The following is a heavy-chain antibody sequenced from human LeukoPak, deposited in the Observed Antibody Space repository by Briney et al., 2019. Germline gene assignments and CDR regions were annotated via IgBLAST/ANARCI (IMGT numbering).Heavy chain of an antibody. Sequence: RSGGSLRLSCAASGFTFSSYSMNWVRQAPGKGLEWVSSISSSSSYIYYADSVKGRSTISRDNAKNSLYLQMNSLRAEDTAVYYCARVIDYYDSSGYYYLDGYFQHWGQGTLVTVSS. J-gene: IGHJ1*01. CDR1: GFTFSSYS. CDR2: ISSSSSYI. V-gene: IGHV3-21*01. CDR3: ARVIDYYDSSGYYYLDGYFQH. D-gene: IGHD3-22*01.